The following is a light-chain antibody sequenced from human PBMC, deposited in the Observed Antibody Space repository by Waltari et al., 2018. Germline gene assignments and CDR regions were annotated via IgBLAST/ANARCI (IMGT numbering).Light chain of an antibody. J-gene: IGKJ4*01. CDR3: HQRSNWPLT. V-gene: IGKV3-11*01. CDR2: DAS. CDR1: QSVYTY. Sequence: EIVLTQSPATLSLSPGDTATVSCRASQSVYTYLAWYQHKPGQVPRLLIYDASKRATGVPARFSGSGSGADFTLIISSLEPEDFAVYYCHQRSNWPLTFGGRTKVDIK.